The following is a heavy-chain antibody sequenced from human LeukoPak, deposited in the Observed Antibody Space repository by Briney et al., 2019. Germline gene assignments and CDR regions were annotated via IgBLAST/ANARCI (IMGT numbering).Heavy chain of an antibody. D-gene: IGHD6-6*01. Sequence: GGSLRLSCVASGFAFRDYCMHWVRQVPGGGLLWVSRSCPRGNNQVYADSVKGRFSISRDDAKNSLYLQMNSLRGEDTAIYYCVRGSIPERGLDYWGQGARVTVSS. J-gene: IGHJ4*02. CDR3: VRGSIPERGLDY. CDR2: SCPRGNNQ. CDR1: GFAFRDYC. V-gene: IGHV3-74*01.